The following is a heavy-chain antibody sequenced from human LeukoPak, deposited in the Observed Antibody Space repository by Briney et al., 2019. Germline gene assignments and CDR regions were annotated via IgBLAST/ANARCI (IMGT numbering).Heavy chain of an antibody. CDR1: GFTFDDYA. CDR2: ISWNSGSI. CDR3: AKDIRSSGYSDAFDI. V-gene: IGHV3-9*01. J-gene: IGHJ3*02. Sequence: QAGGSLRLSCAASGFTFDDYAMHWVRQAPGKGLEWVSGISWNSGSIGYADSVKGRFTISRDNAKNSLYLQVNSLRAEDTALYYCAKDIRSSGYSDAFDIWGQGTMVTVSS. D-gene: IGHD3-22*01.